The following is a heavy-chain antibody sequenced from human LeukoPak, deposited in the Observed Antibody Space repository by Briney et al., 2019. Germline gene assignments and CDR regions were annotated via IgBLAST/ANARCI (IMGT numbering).Heavy chain of an antibody. D-gene: IGHD2-15*01. V-gene: IGHV4-39*01. CDR2: IYYSGST. J-gene: IGHJ5*02. CDR3: ARVPSGYCSGGSCSWFDP. CDR1: GGSISSSSYY. Sequence: PSETLSLTCTVSGGSISSSSYYRGWIRQPPGKGLEWIGSIYYSGSTYYNPSLKSRVTISVDTSKNQFSLKLSSVTAADTAVYYCARVPSGYCSGGSCSWFDPWGQGTLVTVSS.